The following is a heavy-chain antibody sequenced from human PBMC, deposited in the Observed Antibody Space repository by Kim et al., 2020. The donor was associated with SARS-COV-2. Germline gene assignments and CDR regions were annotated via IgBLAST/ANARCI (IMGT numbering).Heavy chain of an antibody. V-gene: IGHV3-48*02. CDR3: ARDLEIIAAAGGFDY. D-gene: IGHD6-13*01. J-gene: IGHJ4*02. Sequence: ESVKARLTISRDNAKNSLYLQMNSLRDEDTAVYYCARDLEIIAAAGGFDYWGQGTLVTVSS.